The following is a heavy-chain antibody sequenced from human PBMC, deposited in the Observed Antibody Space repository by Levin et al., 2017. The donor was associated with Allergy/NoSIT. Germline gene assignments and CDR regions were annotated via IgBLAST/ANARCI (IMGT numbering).Heavy chain of an antibody. D-gene: IGHD2-15*01. V-gene: IGHV1-2*02. CDR2: VNPKSGGT. CDR3: ARDPGYCSGGSCHHDSGNWFDP. CDR1: GYTFTGYY. Sequence: ASVKVSCKASGYTFTGYYMHWVRQAPGQGLEWMGWVNPKSGGTDYAQKFQGRVTMTRDTSISTAYMELSRLRSDDTAVYYCARDPGYCSGGSCHHDSGNWFDPWGQGTLVTVSS. J-gene: IGHJ5*02.